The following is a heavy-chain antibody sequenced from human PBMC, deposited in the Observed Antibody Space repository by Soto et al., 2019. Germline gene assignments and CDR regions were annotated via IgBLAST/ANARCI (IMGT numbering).Heavy chain of an antibody. CDR3: ARGGVSTRTFDY. CDR2: IYPSDSDT. Sequence: GGSLKISCKGSGYNFAGYWIAWVRQMPGKGLELMGIIYPSDSDTRYRPSFQGQVTISADKSISSAYLQWSSLRASDTAMYYCARGGVSTRTFDYWGQGTPVTVS. V-gene: IGHV5-51*01. D-gene: IGHD3-3*01. CDR1: GYNFAGYW. J-gene: IGHJ4*02.